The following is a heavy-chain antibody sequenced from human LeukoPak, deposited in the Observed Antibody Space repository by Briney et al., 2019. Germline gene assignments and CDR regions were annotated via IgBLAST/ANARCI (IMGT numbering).Heavy chain of an antibody. CDR1: GYTFTTYG. Sequence: GASVKVSCKASGYTFTTYGLSWVRQAPGQGLEWMGWITTYNGDTDYAQKLQGRVTMTADTSTSTAYMELRSLRSDDTAVYYCARLDYYDSSGYDAFDIWGQGTTVTISS. J-gene: IGHJ3*02. CDR3: ARLDYYDSSGYDAFDI. CDR2: ITTYNGDT. V-gene: IGHV1-18*01. D-gene: IGHD3-22*01.